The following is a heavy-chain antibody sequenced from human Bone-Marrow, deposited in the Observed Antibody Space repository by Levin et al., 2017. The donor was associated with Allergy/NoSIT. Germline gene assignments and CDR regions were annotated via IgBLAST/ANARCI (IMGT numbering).Heavy chain of an antibody. J-gene: IGHJ4*02. CDR2: ISYDGSHK. D-gene: IGHD5-12*01. CDR1: GFTFSTYS. CDR3: ARDSVMVATEYYFDY. V-gene: IGHV3-30*04. Sequence: GESLKISCAASGFTFSTYSMHWVRQAPGKGLEWVAIISYDGSHKYYADSVKGRFTISRDNSKNTLYLQVNSLRAEDTALYYCARDSVMVATEYYFDYWGQGTLVTVSS.